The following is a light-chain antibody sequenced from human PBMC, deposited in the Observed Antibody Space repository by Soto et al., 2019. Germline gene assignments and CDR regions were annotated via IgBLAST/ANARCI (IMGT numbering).Light chain of an antibody. CDR1: SSDVGTNNY. Sequence: QSVLTQPASVSGSPGQSITISCAGTSSDVGTNNYVSWYQQHPGKAPKLMIYEVTYRPSGVSNRFSGSKSGNTASLTISGLQAEDEADYYCSSYTTGSAPVVFGGGTKLTVL. CDR3: SSYTTGSAPVV. J-gene: IGLJ2*01. V-gene: IGLV2-14*01. CDR2: EVT.